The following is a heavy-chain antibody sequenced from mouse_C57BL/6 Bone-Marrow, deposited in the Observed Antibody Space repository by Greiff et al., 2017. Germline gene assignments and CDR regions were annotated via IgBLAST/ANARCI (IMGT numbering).Heavy chain of an antibody. CDR3: ARDQIYYYGISYGYFDV. Sequence: EVQVVESEGGLVQPGSSMKLSCTASGFTFSDYYMAWVRQVPEKGLEWVANIHYDGSSTYYLDSFKSRFIISRDNAKNILYLQMSSLKSEDTATYYCARDQIYYYGISYGYFDVWGTGTTVPVSS. D-gene: IGHD1-1*01. V-gene: IGHV5-16*01. J-gene: IGHJ1*03. CDR1: GFTFSDYY. CDR2: IHYDGSST.